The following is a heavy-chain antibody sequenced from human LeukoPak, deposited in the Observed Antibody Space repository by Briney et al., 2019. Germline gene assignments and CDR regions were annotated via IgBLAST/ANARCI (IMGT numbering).Heavy chain of an antibody. J-gene: IGHJ6*03. CDR1: GYTFTSYY. V-gene: IGHV1-8*02. D-gene: IGHD3-16*01. CDR3: ARIIYDYVGGSYYMDV. CDR2: MNPNSGNT. Sequence: ASVTVSCTTSGYTFTSYYINWVRQAPGQGLEWMGWMNPNSGNTGYAQKFQGRVTMTRNTSIRTTNMELSSLRSEDTAVYYCARIIYDYVGGSYYMDVWGKGTTVTISS.